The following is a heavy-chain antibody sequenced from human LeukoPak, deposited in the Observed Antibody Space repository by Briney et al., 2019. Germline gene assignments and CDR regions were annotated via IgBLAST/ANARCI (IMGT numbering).Heavy chain of an antibody. CDR3: ARASWVSTADAVR. CDR2: MKGTGET. V-gene: IGHV3-23*01. J-gene: IGHJ4*02. D-gene: IGHD3-16*01. Sequence: GGSPTLSCAASGLSFSSFAMSWVRQAPARGLEWLSSMKGTGETIYADSVRGRCTLFRDGSRNTVYLQLNNLRVEDTAVYYCARASWVSTADAVRWGQGTVVTVSS. CDR1: GLSFSSFA.